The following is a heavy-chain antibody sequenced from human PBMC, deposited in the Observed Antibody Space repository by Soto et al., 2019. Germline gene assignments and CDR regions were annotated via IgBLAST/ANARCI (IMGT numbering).Heavy chain of an antibody. CDR2: INAGNGNT. Sequence: QVQLVQSGAEVKKPGASVKVSCKASGYTFTSYAMHWVRQAPGQRLEWMGWINAGNGNTKYSQKFQGRVTITRDTSASTAYMELSSLRSEDTAVYYCARGRSSSGWFDPWGQGTLVPVSS. CDR1: GYTFTSYA. J-gene: IGHJ5*02. CDR3: ARGRSSSGWFDP. V-gene: IGHV1-3*01. D-gene: IGHD6-6*01.